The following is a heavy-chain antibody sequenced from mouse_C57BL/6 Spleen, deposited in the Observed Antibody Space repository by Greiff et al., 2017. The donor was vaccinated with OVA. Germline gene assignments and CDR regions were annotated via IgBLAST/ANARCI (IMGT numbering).Heavy chain of an antibody. J-gene: IGHJ1*03. V-gene: IGHV1-18*01. D-gene: IGHD1-1*01. CDR3: ARAYYELYWYFDV. CDR1: GYTFTDYN. Sequence: EVKLMESGPELVKPGASVKIPCKASGYTFTDYNMDWVKQSHGKSLEWIGDINPNNGGTIYNQKFKGKATLTVDKSSSTAYMELRSLTSEDTAVYYCARAYYELYWYFDVWGTGTTVTVSS. CDR2: INPNNGGT.